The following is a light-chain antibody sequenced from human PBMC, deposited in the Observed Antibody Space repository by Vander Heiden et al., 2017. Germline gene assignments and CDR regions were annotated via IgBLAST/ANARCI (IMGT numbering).Light chain of an antibody. CDR1: QSLLHSIGYNY. CDR3: MQAIQILI. J-gene: IGKJ4*01. V-gene: IGKV2-28*01. Sequence: DIVMTQSPLSLHVTPGEPASISCMSSQSLLHSIGYNYVDWYLQKPGQSPKLLIYLGSNRASGVPDRFSGSGSGTDFTLKISRVEAEDVGVYYCMQAIQILIFGGGTKVEIK. CDR2: LGS.